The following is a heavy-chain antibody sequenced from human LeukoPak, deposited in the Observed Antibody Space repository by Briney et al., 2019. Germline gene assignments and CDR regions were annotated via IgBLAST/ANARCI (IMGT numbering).Heavy chain of an antibody. CDR2: INPSGGGP. J-gene: IGHJ6*03. D-gene: IGHD1-26*01. V-gene: IGHV1-46*01. Sequence: EASVKVSCKASGYTFTSYHLHWVRQAPGQGLEWMGIINPSGGGPNYAQKFQGRVTMTRDMSTSTVNMELSSLRSEDTAVYYCARAQGSYYHYYMDVWGKGTTVTVSS. CDR3: ARAQGSYYHYYMDV. CDR1: GYTFTSYH.